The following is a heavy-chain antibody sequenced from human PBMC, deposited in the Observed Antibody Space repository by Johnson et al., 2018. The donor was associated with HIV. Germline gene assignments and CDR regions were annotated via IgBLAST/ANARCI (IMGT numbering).Heavy chain of an antibody. CDR3: AKSNSLGGAGYQPHDAFDI. J-gene: IGHJ3*02. CDR1: GLNFSDYG. V-gene: IGHV3-30*18. CDR2: ISFDGSNE. Sequence: QVQLVESGGGVVQPGMFVTLSCAASGLNFSDYGMHWVRQAPGKGLEWVAVISFDGSNEYYTDSVKGRFTISRDNSKNTLHLQMNSLRNEDTAIYYCAKSNSLGGAGYQPHDAFDIWGQGTMVTVSS. D-gene: IGHD3-9*01.